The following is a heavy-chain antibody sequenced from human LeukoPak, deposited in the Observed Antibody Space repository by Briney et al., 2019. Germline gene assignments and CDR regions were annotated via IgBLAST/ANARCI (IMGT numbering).Heavy chain of an antibody. CDR3: ARLQPNSGEWAFDI. J-gene: IGHJ3*02. CDR1: GASISTYD. CDR2: LYSRGSP. D-gene: IGHD1-1*01. Sequence: PSETLSLTCTVSGASISTYDWSWLRQSPGKGLEWIGYLYSRGSPNYNPSLKRRVTISVDTSKNLFSLTLTSVTAADTAVYYCARLQPNSGEWAFDIWGQGTMVTVSS. V-gene: IGHV4-59*01.